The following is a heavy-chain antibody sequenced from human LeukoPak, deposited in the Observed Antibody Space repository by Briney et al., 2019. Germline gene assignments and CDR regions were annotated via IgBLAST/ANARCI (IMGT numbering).Heavy chain of an antibody. Sequence: ASVKVSCKASGYTFTGYYMHWVRQAPGQGLEWMGWINPNSGGTNYAQKFQGRVTMTRDTSISTAYMELSRLRSDDTAVYYCARGRTGDIVGATEYFDYWGQGTLVTVSS. CDR3: ARGRTGDIVGATEYFDY. CDR2: INPNSGGT. CDR1: GYTFTGYY. J-gene: IGHJ4*02. V-gene: IGHV1-2*02. D-gene: IGHD1-26*01.